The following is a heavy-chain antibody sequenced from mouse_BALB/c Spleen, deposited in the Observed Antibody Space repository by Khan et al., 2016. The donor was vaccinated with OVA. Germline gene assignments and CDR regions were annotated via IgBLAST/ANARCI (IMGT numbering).Heavy chain of an antibody. J-gene: IGHJ2*01. CDR3: ARDRIDY. V-gene: IGHV1-7*01. CDR2: INPTSGYT. Sequence: VQLQESGAELAKPGASVKMSCKASGYTFTTYWMHWVKQRPGQGLEWIGYINPTSGYTDYNQKFKDKATLTADKSSSTAYMQLSSLTSDDSAVYYCARDRIDYWGQGNNLTVSS. CDR1: GYTFTTYW.